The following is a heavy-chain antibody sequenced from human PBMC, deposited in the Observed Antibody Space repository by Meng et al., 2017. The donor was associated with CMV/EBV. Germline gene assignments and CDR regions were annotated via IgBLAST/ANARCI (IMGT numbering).Heavy chain of an antibody. D-gene: IGHD6-6*01. CDR3: ARTPQLAGYYYYGMDV. J-gene: IGHJ6*02. V-gene: IGHV2-70*20. Sequence: SGPTLVKPTQTLTLTCTFSGFSLSTSGMCVSWVRQPPGKALEWLGLIDWDDDKYYSTSLKTRLTISKDTSKNQVVLTMTNMDPVDTATYYCARTPQLAGYYYYGMDVWGQGTTVTVSS. CDR1: GFSLSTSGMC. CDR2: IDWDDDK.